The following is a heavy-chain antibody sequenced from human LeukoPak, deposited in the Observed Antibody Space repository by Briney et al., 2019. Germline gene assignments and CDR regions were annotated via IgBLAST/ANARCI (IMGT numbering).Heavy chain of an antibody. Sequence: GGSLRLSCAASGFTFSSYALSWVRQAPGKGLELVANIKQDGSEKYYVDSVKGRFTISRDNAKNSLYLQMNSLRAEDTAVYYCARDEYSSGWYYFDYWGQGTLVTVSS. CDR3: ARDEYSSGWYYFDY. CDR2: IKQDGSEK. J-gene: IGHJ4*02. V-gene: IGHV3-7*01. D-gene: IGHD6-19*01. CDR1: GFTFSSYA.